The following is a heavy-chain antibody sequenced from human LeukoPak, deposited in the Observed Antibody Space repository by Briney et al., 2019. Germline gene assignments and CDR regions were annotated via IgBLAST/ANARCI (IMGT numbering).Heavy chain of an antibody. CDR1: GFTFSSYS. CDR3: ARGYHFDY. D-gene: IGHD2-2*02. V-gene: IGHV3-48*01. CDR2: VSSSSSTI. J-gene: IGHJ4*02. Sequence: GGSLRLSCAASGFTFSSYSMNWVRQAPGKGLEWISYVSSSSSTIYYADSVKGRFTISRDNSKNTLYLQMNSLRAEDTAVYYCARGYHFDYWGQGTLVTVSS.